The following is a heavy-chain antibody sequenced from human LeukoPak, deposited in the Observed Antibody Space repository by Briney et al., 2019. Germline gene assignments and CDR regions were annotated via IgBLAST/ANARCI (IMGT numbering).Heavy chain of an antibody. Sequence: GGSLRLSCAASGFTFSTYDLHWVRQAPGKGLEWVAVIWNDGSIRYYADSVKGRFTISRDNSKNTLYLQMNNLRAEDTAVYYCARASGSYDYWGQGTLVTISS. CDR3: ARASGSYDY. J-gene: IGHJ4*02. CDR2: IWNDGSIR. CDR1: GFTFSTYD. D-gene: IGHD1-26*01. V-gene: IGHV3-33*01.